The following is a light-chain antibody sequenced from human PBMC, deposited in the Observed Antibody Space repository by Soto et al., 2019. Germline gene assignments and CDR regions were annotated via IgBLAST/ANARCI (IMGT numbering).Light chain of an antibody. CDR1: QRVSNSW. V-gene: IGKV3-20*01. CDR2: GAS. Sequence: EIVLTQSPGTLSLSPGESATLSCRASQRVSNSWLAWYQHKPGQAPRLLIYGASSRATGIADRFSGGGSGTDFTITITRLEPEDSAVFYCQQDGGPPWTFGPGTKVEIK. J-gene: IGKJ1*01. CDR3: QQDGGPPWT.